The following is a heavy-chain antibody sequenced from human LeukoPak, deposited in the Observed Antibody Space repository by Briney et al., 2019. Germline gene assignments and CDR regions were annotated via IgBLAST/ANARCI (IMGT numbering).Heavy chain of an antibody. D-gene: IGHD2-2*01. CDR2: ISYDGSNK. CDR3: AKGPIVVVPAGLDY. CDR1: GFTFSRYA. J-gene: IGHJ4*02. Sequence: QSGGSLRLSCAASGFTFSRYAMYWVRQAPGKGLEWVAVISYDGSNKYYADSVKGRFTISRDNSKNTLYLQMNSLRAEDTAVYYCAKGPIVVVPAGLDYWGQGTLVTVSS. V-gene: IGHV3-30-3*01.